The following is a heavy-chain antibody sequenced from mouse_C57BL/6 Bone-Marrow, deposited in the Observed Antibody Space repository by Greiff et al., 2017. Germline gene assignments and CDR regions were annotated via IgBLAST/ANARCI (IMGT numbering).Heavy chain of an antibody. CDR2: IDPSDSYT. CDR1: GYTFTSYW. D-gene: IGHD3-1*01. V-gene: IGHV1-50*01. Sequence: QVQLQQPGAELVKPGASVKLSCKASGYTFTSYWMQWVKQRPGQGLEWIGEIDPSDSYTNYNQKFKGKATLTVDTSSSTAYMRLSSLTSEDSAVYYCAREGGLSGDFDYGGQGTTLTVSS. J-gene: IGHJ2*01. CDR3: AREGGLSGDFDY.